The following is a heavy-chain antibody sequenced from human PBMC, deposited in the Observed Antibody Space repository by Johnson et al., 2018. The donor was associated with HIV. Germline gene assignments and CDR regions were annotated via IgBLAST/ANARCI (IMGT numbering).Heavy chain of an antibody. V-gene: IGHV3-11*01. CDR3: ATHLSDYDDTLTDDAFDV. J-gene: IGHJ3*01. Sequence: VQLVESGGGLVKPGGSLRLSCVASGFTFSDYYMSWIRQAPGKGLEWVSYISISGSTIYYADSVKGRFTISRDNAKKSLYLQMNSLRTEDTARYYCATHLSDYDDTLTDDAFDVWGQGTVVTVSS. D-gene: IGHD4-17*01. CDR2: ISISGSTI. CDR1: GFTFSDYY.